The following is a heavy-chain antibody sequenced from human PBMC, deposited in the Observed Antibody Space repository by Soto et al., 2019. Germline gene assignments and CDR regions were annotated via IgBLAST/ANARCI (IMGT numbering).Heavy chain of an antibody. CDR2: IIVVVDFK. D-gene: IGHD3-16*01. Sequence: GGSLRLSCAVSGFTFRSSPMSWVRRAPGKGLVWFSVIIVVVDFKHYVESLRGRFTIFRDYSKTTLFLQMNSLRVEDTALYYCAKDSHWGIISPTHDYWGQGTQVTVSS. CDR1: GFTFRSSP. CDR3: AKDSHWGIISPTHDY. V-gene: IGHV3-23*01. J-gene: IGHJ4*02.